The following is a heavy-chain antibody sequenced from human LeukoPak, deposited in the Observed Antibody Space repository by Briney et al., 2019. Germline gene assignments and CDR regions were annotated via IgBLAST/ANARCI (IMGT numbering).Heavy chain of an antibody. CDR2: INPNSGGT. V-gene: IGHV1-2*02. CDR1: GYTFTGYY. D-gene: IGHD3-22*01. CDR3: ASGGRLYDRSPYYHDY. Sequence: GASVKVSFKASGYTFTGYYMHWVRQAPGQGLEWMGWINPNSGGTNYAQKFQGRVTMTRDTSISTASMELSRLRSDDTAVYYCASGGRLYDRSPYYHDYWGQGALVTVSS. J-gene: IGHJ4*02.